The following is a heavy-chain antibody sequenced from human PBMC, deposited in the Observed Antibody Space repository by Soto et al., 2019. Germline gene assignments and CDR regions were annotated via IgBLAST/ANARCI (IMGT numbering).Heavy chain of an antibody. V-gene: IGHV4-4*02. D-gene: IGHD5-12*01. CDR2: IYHSGST. CDR3: AREGYSCYPYYYYGMDV. J-gene: IGHJ6*02. CDR1: GGSISSSNW. Sequence: QVQLQESGPGLVEPSGTLSLTCAVSGGSISSSNWWSWVRQPPGKGLEWIGEIYHSGSTNYNPSLKSRVTISVDKSKNQFSLKLSSVTAADTAVYYCAREGYSCYPYYYYGMDVWGQGTTVTVSS.